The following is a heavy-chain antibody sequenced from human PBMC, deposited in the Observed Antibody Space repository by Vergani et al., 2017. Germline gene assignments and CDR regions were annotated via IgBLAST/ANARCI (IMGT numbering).Heavy chain of an antibody. CDR1: GFTFSSYW. J-gene: IGHJ4*02. CDR2: INSDGSST. Sequence: EVQLVESGGGLVQPGGSLRLSCAASGFTFSSYWMNWVRQAPGKGLVWVSRINSDGSSTSYADSVKGRFTISRDNAKNTLYLQMNSLRAEDTAVYYCAREGPPDYGDYCFDYWGQGTLVTVSS. D-gene: IGHD4-17*01. V-gene: IGHV3-74*01. CDR3: AREGPPDYGDYCFDY.